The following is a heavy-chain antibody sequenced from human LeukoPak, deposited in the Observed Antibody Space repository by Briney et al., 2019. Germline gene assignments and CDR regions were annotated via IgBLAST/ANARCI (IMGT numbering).Heavy chain of an antibody. V-gene: IGHV3-30*18. CDR1: GFTFSSYG. D-gene: IGHD2-8*01. CDR3: GKEDIVLMVYAGSYGMDV. Sequence: GRSLRLSCAASGFTFSSYGMHWVRQAPGKGLEWVAVISYDGSNKYYADSVKGRFTISRDNSKNTLYLQMNSLRAEDTAVYYCGKEDIVLMVYAGSYGMDVWGQGTTVTVSS. J-gene: IGHJ6*02. CDR2: ISYDGSNK.